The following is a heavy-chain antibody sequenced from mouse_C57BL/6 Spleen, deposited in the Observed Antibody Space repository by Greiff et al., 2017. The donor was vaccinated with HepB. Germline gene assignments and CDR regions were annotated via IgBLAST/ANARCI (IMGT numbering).Heavy chain of an antibody. CDR2: ISDGGSYT. CDR3: ARDRDYYGSSYRMDY. CDR1: GFTFSSYA. V-gene: IGHV5-4*01. Sequence: DVKLVESGGGLVKPGGSLKLSCAASGFTFSSYAMSWVRQTPEKRLEWVATISDGGSYTYYPDNVKGRFTISRDNAKNNLYLQMSHLKSEDTAMYYCARDRDYYGSSYRMDYWGQGTSVTVSS. J-gene: IGHJ4*01. D-gene: IGHD1-1*01.